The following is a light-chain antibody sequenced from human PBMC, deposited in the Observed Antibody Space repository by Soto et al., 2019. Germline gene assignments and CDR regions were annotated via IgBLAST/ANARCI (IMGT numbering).Light chain of an antibody. V-gene: IGKV3-15*01. CDR1: ETINNN. CDR2: GAS. J-gene: IGKJ3*01. Sequence: EIVMTQSPATLSLSPGERATLSCRASETINNNLAWYQQKPGQTPRLFIYGASTRATDIPARFSAGGSGTEFTLTLSSLQSEDFAVYYCQQYNNWPLTFGPGTKVDIK. CDR3: QQYNNWPLT.